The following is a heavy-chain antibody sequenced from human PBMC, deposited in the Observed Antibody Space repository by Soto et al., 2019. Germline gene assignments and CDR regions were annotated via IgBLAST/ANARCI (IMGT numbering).Heavy chain of an antibody. CDR1: GDSIGTTHSY. Sequence: QVQLLESGPGLVKPSETLSLTCTVSGDSIGTTHSYWAWIRQSPGKGLEWIGNIHYSGSTYYMPSLRSRVTLSVDTSKNQFSLRLTSVTAEDTAVYYCARHEGNGNVWPLDYWGQVILVTVSS. V-gene: IGHV4-39*01. J-gene: IGHJ4*02. D-gene: IGHD2-8*01. CDR2: IHYSGST. CDR3: ARHEGNGNVWPLDY.